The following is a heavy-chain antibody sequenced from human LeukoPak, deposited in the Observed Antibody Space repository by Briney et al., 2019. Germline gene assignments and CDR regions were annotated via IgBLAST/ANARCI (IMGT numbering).Heavy chain of an antibody. D-gene: IGHD2-21*02. J-gene: IGHJ4*02. Sequence: PSETLSLTCTVSGDSLSSGSYYWGWIRQSPGKGLAWIGSIYYSGSIFYNASFESRLTLSVDTSKNQFYLKLRFLTAADTAVIYCARLCQVTSCAKFACWGQRRQVTV. CDR1: GDSLSSGSYY. CDR2: IYYSGSI. V-gene: IGHV4-39*01. CDR3: ARLCQVTSCAKFAC.